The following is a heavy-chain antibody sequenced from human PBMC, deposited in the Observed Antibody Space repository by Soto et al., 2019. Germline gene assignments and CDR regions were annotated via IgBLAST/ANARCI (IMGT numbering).Heavy chain of an antibody. D-gene: IGHD6-6*01. CDR3: GRDLPSISGRPGGWFDP. Sequence: GSLRLSCAAFGFPFSRYWMSWVRQAPGEGLEWVANIKQDGSEKSYVDSVKGRFSISRDNAKNSLYLQMNSLRVEDTAVYSCGRDLPSISGRPGGWFDPWGQGTLVTVSS. J-gene: IGHJ5*02. CDR1: GFPFSRYW. V-gene: IGHV3-7*01. CDR2: IKQDGSEK.